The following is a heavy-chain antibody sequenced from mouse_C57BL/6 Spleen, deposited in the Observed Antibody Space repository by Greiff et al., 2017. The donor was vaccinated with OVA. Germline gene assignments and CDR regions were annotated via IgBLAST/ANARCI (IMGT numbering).Heavy chain of an antibody. CDR3: ARENYGNPYYYAMDY. CDR2: INPNNGGT. Sequence: EVQLQQSGPELVKPGASVKMSCKASGYTFTDYNMHWVKQSHGKSLEWIGYINPNNGGTSYNQKFKGKATLTVNKSSSTAYMELRSLTSEDSAVYYCARENYGNPYYYAMDYWGQGTSVTVSS. CDR1: GYTFTDYN. J-gene: IGHJ4*01. V-gene: IGHV1-22*01. D-gene: IGHD2-1*01.